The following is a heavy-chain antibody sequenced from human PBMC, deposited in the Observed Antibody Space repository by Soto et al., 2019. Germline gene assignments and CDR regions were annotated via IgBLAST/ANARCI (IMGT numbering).Heavy chain of an antibody. CDR3: TTDQWELILGFDY. J-gene: IGHJ4*02. CDR2: IKSKTDGGTT. Sequence: EVQLVESGGGLVKPGGSLRLSCAASGFTFSNAWMSWVRQAPGKELEWVGRIKSKTDGGTTDYAAPLKGRFTISRDDSKNTLYLRMNSLKTEDTAVYYCTTDQWELILGFDYWGEGTLVTVSS. CDR1: GFTFSNAW. V-gene: IGHV3-15*01. D-gene: IGHD1-26*01.